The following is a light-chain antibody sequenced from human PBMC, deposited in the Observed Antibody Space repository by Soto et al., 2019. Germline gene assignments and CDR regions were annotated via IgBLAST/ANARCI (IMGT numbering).Light chain of an antibody. CDR3: SSYTSSSTRV. J-gene: IGLJ3*02. CDR2: EVS. V-gene: IGLV2-14*01. CDR1: SSDVGGYNY. Sequence: QSALTQPASVSGSPGQSITISCTGTSSDVGGYNYVSWYQQHPGKAPKLMIYEVSNRTSGVSNRFSGSKSGNTASLTISGLQAEHEADYYCSSYTSSSTRVFGGGTKRTVL.